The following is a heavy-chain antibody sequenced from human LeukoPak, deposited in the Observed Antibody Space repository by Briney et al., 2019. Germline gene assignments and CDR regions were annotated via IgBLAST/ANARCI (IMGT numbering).Heavy chain of an antibody. J-gene: IGHJ4*02. CDR1: GFTFSSYG. Sequence: GGSLRLSCAASGFTFSSYGMSWVRQAPGKGLEWVSAISGSGGSTYYADSVKGRFTISRDNSKNTLYLQMNSLRAEDTAVYYCAKAGYDYYPGENDYWGQGTLVTVSS. CDR3: AKAGYDYYPGENDY. V-gene: IGHV3-23*01. CDR2: ISGSGGST. D-gene: IGHD3-10*01.